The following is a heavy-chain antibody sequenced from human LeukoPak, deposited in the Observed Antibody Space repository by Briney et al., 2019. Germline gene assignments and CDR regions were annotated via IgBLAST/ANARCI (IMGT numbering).Heavy chain of an antibody. J-gene: IGHJ5*02. CDR2: IGGST. Sequence: GASVKVSCKASGYTFSNYYIHWVRQAPGQGLEWMGIIGGSTNYAQKFQGRVTMTRDTSTSTVYMELSSLRSEDTAVYYCARDLERVGSYDFWSGYGYNWFDPWGQGTLVTVSS. D-gene: IGHD3-3*01. CDR3: ARDLERVGSYDFWSGYGYNWFDP. V-gene: IGHV1-46*01. CDR1: GYTFSNYY.